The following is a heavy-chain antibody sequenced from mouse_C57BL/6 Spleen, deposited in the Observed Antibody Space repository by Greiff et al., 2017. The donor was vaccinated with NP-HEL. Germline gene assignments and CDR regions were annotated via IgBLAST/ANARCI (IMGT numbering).Heavy chain of an antibody. Sequence: QVQLQQSGAELVKPGASVKLSCKASGYTFTEYTIHWVKQRSGQGLEWIGWFYPGSGSIKYNEKFKDKATLTADKSSITVYMELSRLTSEDSAVYFCARHEGGHYGNYEGFAYWGQGTLVTVSA. D-gene: IGHD2-1*01. CDR1: GYTFTEYT. V-gene: IGHV1-62-2*01. CDR3: ARHEGGHYGNYEGFAY. CDR2: FYPGSGSI. J-gene: IGHJ3*01.